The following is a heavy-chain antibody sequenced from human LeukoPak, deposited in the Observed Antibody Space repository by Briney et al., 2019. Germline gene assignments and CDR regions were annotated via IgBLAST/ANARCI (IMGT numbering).Heavy chain of an antibody. J-gene: IGHJ4*02. D-gene: IGHD1-1*01. CDR3: ARARLTVTTPVPSDY. CDR2: ISGSGDNT. Sequence: GGSLRLSCAASGFTFSSYTMTWVRQAPGKGLEWVSSISGSGDNTYYADSVKGRFTISRDNSKNTVFLQMSSLRAEDTAVYYCARARLTVTTPVPSDYWGQGTLVTVSS. CDR1: GFTFSSYT. V-gene: IGHV3-23*01.